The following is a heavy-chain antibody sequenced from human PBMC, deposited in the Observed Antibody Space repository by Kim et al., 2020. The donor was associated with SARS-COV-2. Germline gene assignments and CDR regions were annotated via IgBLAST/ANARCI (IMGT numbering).Heavy chain of an antibody. CDR3: AKDRDDSSGYWGHDAFDI. CDR2: ISGSGGST. CDR1: GFTFSSYA. D-gene: IGHD3-22*01. J-gene: IGHJ3*02. Sequence: GGSLRLSCAASGFTFSSYAMSWVRQAPGKGLEWVSAISGSGGSTYYAYSVKGRFTISRDNSKNTLYLQMNSLRAEDTAVYYCAKDRDDSSGYWGHDAFDIWGQGTMVTVSS. V-gene: IGHV3-23*01.